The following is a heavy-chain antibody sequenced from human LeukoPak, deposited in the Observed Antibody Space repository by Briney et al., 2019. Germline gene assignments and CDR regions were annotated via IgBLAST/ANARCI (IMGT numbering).Heavy chain of an antibody. CDR3: AREGIAAPFDY. J-gene: IGHJ4*02. D-gene: IGHD6-13*01. Sequence: GRSLRLSCAASGFTFSSYWMSWVRQAPGKGLEWVANIKQDGSEKYYVDSVKGRFTIFRDNAKNSLYLQMNSLRAEDTAVYYCAREGIAAPFDYWGQGTLVTVSS. CDR1: GFTFSSYW. CDR2: IKQDGSEK. V-gene: IGHV3-7*03.